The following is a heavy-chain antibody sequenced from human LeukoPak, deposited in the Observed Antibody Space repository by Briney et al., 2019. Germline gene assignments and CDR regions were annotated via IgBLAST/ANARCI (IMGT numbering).Heavy chain of an antibody. V-gene: IGHV3-30*01. J-gene: IGHJ6*03. CDR1: GFTFGLYA. CDR2: ISYDGRHQ. D-gene: IGHD1-1*01. Sequence: GGSLRLSCAASGFTFGLYAMQWVRQAPGKGLEWVAVISYDGRHQYYADSVEGRFTISRDSSRSTVDLQMNSLRSEDTALYYCARDQGDAGTRIKRDGHYMDVWGKGTTVTVSS. CDR3: ARDQGDAGTRIKRDGHYMDV.